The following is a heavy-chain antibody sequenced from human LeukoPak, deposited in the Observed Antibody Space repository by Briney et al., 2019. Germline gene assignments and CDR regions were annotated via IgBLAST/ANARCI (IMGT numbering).Heavy chain of an antibody. CDR1: GGSISSSNW. CDR3: ARDTYYYGSGIPNYYYYYYMDV. CDR2: IYHSGST. Sequence: SETLSLTCAVSGGSISSSNWWSWVRQPPGKGLEWIGEIYHSGSTNYNPSLKSRVTISVDKSKNQFSLKLSSVTAADTAVYYCARDTYYYGSGIPNYYYYYYMDVWGKGTTVTVSS. D-gene: IGHD3-10*01. V-gene: IGHV4-4*02. J-gene: IGHJ6*03.